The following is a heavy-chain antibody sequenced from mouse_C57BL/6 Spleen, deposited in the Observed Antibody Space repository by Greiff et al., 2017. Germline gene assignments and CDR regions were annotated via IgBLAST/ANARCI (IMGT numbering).Heavy chain of an antibody. V-gene: IGHV3-6*01. J-gene: IGHJ2*01. CDR3: AREGGYDYPFFDY. Sequence: VQLKESGPGLVKPSQSLSLTCSVTGYSITSGYYWNWIRQFPGNKLEWMGYISYDGSNNYNPSLKNRISITRDTSKNQFFLKLNSVTTEDTATYYCAREGGYDYPFFDYWGQGTTLTVSA. CDR2: ISYDGSN. D-gene: IGHD2-4*01. CDR1: GYSITSGYY.